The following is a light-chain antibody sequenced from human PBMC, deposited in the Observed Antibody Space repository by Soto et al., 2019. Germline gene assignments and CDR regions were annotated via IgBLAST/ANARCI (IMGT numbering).Light chain of an antibody. CDR2: AAS. CDR3: QQYGSSPYT. J-gene: IGKJ2*01. CDR1: QSVSSSF. V-gene: IGKV3-20*01. Sequence: EIVLTQSPGTLSLSQGERATLSCRASQSVSSSFLAWYQHKPGQAPRLLIYAASSRATGIPDRFSGSGSGTDFPLTISILEPEDFAVYYCQQYGSSPYTFGQGTKLEIK.